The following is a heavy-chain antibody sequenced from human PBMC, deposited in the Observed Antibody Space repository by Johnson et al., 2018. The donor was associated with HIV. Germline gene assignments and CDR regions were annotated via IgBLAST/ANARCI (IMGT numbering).Heavy chain of an antibody. CDR1: GFTFSSYA. V-gene: IGHV3-30-3*01. J-gene: IGHJ3*02. Sequence: QVQLVESGGGLVQPGGSLRLSCAASGFTFSSYAMHWVRQAPGKGLEWVAVILYDGNNKYYADSVKGRFTISRDNSKNTLYLQMNSLRADDTAVYYCARDRAPVYSSSSSPFDAFDIWGQGTMVTVSS. CDR3: ARDRAPVYSSSSSPFDAFDI. D-gene: IGHD6-6*01. CDR2: ILYDGNNK.